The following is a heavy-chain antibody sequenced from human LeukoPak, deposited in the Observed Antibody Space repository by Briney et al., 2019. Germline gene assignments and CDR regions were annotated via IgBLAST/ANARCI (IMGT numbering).Heavy chain of an antibody. Sequence: SETLSLTCSVSGASISSGSNYWGWIRQPPGKGLEWIGSIYHSGSTYYNPSLKSRVTIAVETSKNQFSLKLSSVTAADKAVYYCARSCRILDIVATIRARLGGNGFDIWGQGTMVTVSP. D-gene: IGHD5-12*01. V-gene: IGHV4-39*07. J-gene: IGHJ3*02. CDR2: IYHSGST. CDR1: GASISSGSNY. CDR3: ARSCRILDIVATIRARLGGNGFDI.